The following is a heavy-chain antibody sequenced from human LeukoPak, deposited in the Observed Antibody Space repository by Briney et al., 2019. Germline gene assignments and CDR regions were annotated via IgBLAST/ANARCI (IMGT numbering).Heavy chain of an antibody. CDR1: GFTFSTYT. CDR3: VRDRDWAFDY. CDR2: INTKSKTM. J-gene: IGHJ4*02. Sequence: LGGSLRLSCAASGFTFSTYTMNWVRQAPGKGLEWISFINTKSKTMYYADSVKGRFTISRDNGKNSLYLQMNSLRAEDTALYYCVRDRDWAFDYWGQGTLVTVSS. V-gene: IGHV3-48*01. D-gene: IGHD3-9*01.